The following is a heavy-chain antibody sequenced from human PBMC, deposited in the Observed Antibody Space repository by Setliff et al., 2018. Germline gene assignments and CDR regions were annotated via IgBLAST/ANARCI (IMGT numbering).Heavy chain of an antibody. CDR1: DGSMTSGSYY. D-gene: IGHD3-3*01. CDR3: ARMSGFLYMDV. Sequence: SETLSLTCTVSDGSMTSGSYYWGWIRQPPGKGLQWIGSVYYSGASYYNPSLRRRLSMSVDTSKNQFSLKLSSVTAADTAVYYCARMSGFLYMDVWGKGTTVTVSS. J-gene: IGHJ6*03. CDR2: VYYSGAS. V-gene: IGHV4-39*07.